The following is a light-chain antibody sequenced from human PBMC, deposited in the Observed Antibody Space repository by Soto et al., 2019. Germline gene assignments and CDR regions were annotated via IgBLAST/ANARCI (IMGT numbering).Light chain of an antibody. Sequence: IVLTQSPATLSLSPWERATLSCGASQSVSSSYLAWYQQKPGLAPRLLIYQTSIRAAGIPARFSASGSGTDFTLTISDVQPEDFALYYCHQRQSWPRKFGQGTKVDIK. CDR3: HQRQSWPRK. CDR2: QTS. V-gene: IGKV3D-20*01. CDR1: QSVSSSY. J-gene: IGKJ1*01.